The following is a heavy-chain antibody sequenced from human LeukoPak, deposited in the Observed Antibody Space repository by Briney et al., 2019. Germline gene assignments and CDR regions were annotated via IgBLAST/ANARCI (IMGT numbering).Heavy chain of an antibody. CDR2: IYYSGST. CDR1: GGSISSYY. D-gene: IGHD4-23*01. CDR3: ARNRLPTVVTPFGYYYYNMDV. Sequence: KPSETLSLTCTVSGGSISSYYWSWIRQPPGKGLEWIGYIYYSGSTNYNPSLKSRVTISVDTSKNQFSLKLSSVTAADTAMYYCARNRLPTVVTPFGYYYYNMDVWGKGSTVTVSS. V-gene: IGHV4-59*08. J-gene: IGHJ6*03.